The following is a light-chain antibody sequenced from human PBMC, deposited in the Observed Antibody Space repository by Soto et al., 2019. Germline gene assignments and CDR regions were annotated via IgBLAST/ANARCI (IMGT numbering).Light chain of an antibody. CDR2: DAS. CDR1: QSVSSY. J-gene: IGKJ3*01. CDR3: QQRSNWLFT. Sequence: EIVLTQSPATLSLSPGERATHSCRASQSVSSYLAWYQQKPGQAPRLLIYDASSRATGIPARFSGSGSGTDFTLTISSLEPEDFAVYYCQQRSNWLFTFGPGTKVDIK. V-gene: IGKV3-11*01.